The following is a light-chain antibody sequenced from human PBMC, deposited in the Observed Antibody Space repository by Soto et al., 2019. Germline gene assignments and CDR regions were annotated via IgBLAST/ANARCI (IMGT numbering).Light chain of an antibody. J-gene: IGLJ2*01. CDR3: AVWDDSLSGVL. CDR1: SSNIGSNF. CDR2: KNN. Sequence: QSVLTQPPSASEIPGQRVTISCSGSSSNIGSNFVYWYQQLPGAAPKVVIYKNNHRPSGVPDRFSGSKSGTSASLAISGLLSEDEAYYYCAVWDDSLSGVLFGRGTKVSVL. V-gene: IGLV1-47*01.